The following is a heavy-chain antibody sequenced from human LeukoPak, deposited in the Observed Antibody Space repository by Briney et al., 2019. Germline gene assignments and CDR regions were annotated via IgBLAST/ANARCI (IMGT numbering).Heavy chain of an antibody. CDR3: AKAVYGGIDDAFDI. V-gene: IGHV3-43D*03. J-gene: IGHJ3*02. D-gene: IGHD4-23*01. CDR2: ISWDGGST. CDR1: GFTFDDYA. Sequence: GGSLRLSCAASGFTFDDYAMHWVRQAPGKGLEWVSLISWDGGSTYYADSVKGRFTISRDNSKNSLYLQMNSLRAEDTALYYCAKAVYGGIDDAFDIWGQGTMVTVSS.